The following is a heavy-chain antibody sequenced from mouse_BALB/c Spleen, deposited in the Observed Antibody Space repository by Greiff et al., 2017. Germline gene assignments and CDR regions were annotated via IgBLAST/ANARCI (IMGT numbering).Heavy chain of an antibody. CDR1: GYSITSGYY. CDR3: ARDEGYGNYVWFAY. J-gene: IGHJ3*01. D-gene: IGHD2-1*01. CDR2: ISYDGSN. V-gene: IGHV3-6*02. Sequence: ESGPGLVKPSQSLSLTCSVTGYSITSGYYWNWIRQFPGNKLEWMGYISYDGSNNYNPSLKNRISITRDTSKNQFFLKLNSVTTEDTATYYCARDEGYGNYVWFAYWGQGTLVTVSA.